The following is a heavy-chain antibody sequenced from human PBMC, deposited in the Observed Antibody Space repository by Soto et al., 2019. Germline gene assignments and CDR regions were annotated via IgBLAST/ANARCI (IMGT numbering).Heavy chain of an antibody. CDR2: INPNSGGT. CDR3: ARDSSYQLLATPVYYGMEV. J-gene: IGHJ6*04. D-gene: IGHD2-2*01. Sequence: ASVNVSCKASGYTFTGYYMHWVRQAPGQGLEWMGWINPNSGGTNYAQKFQGWVTMTRDTSISTAYMELSRLRSDDTAVYYCARDSSYQLLATPVYYGMEVWGKGTTVTVSP. CDR1: GYTFTGYY. V-gene: IGHV1-2*04.